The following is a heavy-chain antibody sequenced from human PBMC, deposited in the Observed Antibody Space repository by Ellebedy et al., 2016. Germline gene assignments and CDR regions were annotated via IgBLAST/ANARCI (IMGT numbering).Heavy chain of an antibody. Sequence: SETLSLXXTVSGGSISSYYWSWIRQPPGKGLEWIGYIYYSGSTNYNPSLKSRVTISVDTSKNQFSLKLSSVTAADTAVYYCARGGRQQLVRWGLFDYWGQGTLVTVSS. CDR3: ARGGRQQLVRWGLFDY. V-gene: IGHV4-59*08. D-gene: IGHD6-13*01. J-gene: IGHJ4*02. CDR2: IYYSGST. CDR1: GGSISSYY.